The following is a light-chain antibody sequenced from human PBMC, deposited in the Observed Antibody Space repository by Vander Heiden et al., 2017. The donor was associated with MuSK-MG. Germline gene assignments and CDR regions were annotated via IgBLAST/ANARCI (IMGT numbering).Light chain of an antibody. CDR2: DTN. Sequence: SLTETPGQRVTISCSGRISNIGNNHVSWYQQLPGTAPKLLSYDTNKRPSGIPDRFFVYKSGTYAMLGFIGLQSGDVADYNGGSRDNGLNCWVFGGGTKLTVL. J-gene: IGLJ3*02. CDR3: GSRDNGLNCWV. CDR1: ISNIGNNH. V-gene: IGLV1-51*01.